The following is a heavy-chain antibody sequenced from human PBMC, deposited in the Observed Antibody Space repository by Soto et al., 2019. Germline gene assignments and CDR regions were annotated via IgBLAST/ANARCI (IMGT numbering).Heavy chain of an antibody. CDR2: IVPYINTA. CDR3: ARHRPCFGSGSYFYGMDV. CDR1: GGTFTSHA. Sequence: QVQLVQSGAEVKKPGSSMKVSCKASGGTFTSHAISWVRQAPGQGLEWMGGIVPYINTANYAQKFQGRVTISADESMTTAYMEVSGLTSGDTAIYYCARHRPCFGSGSYFYGMDVWGQGTTVTVSS. V-gene: IGHV1-69*01. D-gene: IGHD3-10*01. J-gene: IGHJ6*02.